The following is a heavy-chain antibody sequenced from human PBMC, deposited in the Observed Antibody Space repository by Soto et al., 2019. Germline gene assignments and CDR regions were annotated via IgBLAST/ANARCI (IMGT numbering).Heavy chain of an antibody. V-gene: IGHV1-69*10. CDR2: IIPILGIA. D-gene: IGHD1-20*01. CDR3: ATPEIGITGTDAFDI. CDR1: GGTFSSYA. J-gene: IGHJ3*02. Sequence: ASVKVSCKASGGTFSSYAISWVRQAPGQGLEWMGGIIPILGIANYAQKFQGRVTITADKSTSTAYMELSSLRSEDTAVNYSATPEIGITGTDAFDIWGQGTMVTVSS.